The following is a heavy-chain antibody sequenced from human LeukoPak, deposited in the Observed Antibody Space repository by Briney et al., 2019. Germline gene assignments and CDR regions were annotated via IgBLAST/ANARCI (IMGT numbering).Heavy chain of an antibody. CDR3: GLTNGYDSSGNGAFDI. J-gene: IGHJ3*02. CDR2: INPNSGGT. V-gene: IGHV1-2*02. Sequence: ASVKVSCKASGYTFTSYDINWVRQATGQGLEWMGWINPNSGGTNYAQKFQGRVTMTRDTSISTAYMELSRLRSDDTAVYYCGLTNGYDSSGNGAFDIWGQGTMVTVSS. CDR1: GYTFTSYD. D-gene: IGHD3-22*01.